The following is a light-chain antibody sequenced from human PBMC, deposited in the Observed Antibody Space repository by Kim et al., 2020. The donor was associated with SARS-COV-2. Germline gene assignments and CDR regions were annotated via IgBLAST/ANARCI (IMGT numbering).Light chain of an antibody. CDR2: GTY. CDR3: QQYNNWPLT. V-gene: IGKV3-15*01. J-gene: IGKJ4*01. CDR1: QSVAIN. Sequence: EIVMTQSPATLSVSPGERATLSCRASQSVAINLAWYQQKPGQAPRLLVYGTYTRATGVPARFSGSGSATAFTLTISSLQSEDFGVYYCQQYNNWPLTFGGGTKVDIK.